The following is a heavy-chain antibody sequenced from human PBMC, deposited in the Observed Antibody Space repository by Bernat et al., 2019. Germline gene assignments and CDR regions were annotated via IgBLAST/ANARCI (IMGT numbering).Heavy chain of an antibody. CDR2: ISGSGCST. J-gene: IGHJ4*02. D-gene: IGHD6-19*01. CDR1: GFAFNSYI. V-gene: IGHV3-23*01. Sequence: EVQLLESGGGLVQPGGSLRLSCAASGFAFNSYIMSWVRQAPGKGLEWVSIISGSGCSTSLADSMKGRFTISRDNSKHTVFLQMNNLGAEDTAVYYCVKGVRIEVAGNFDYWGQGTLVTVSS. CDR3: VKGVRIEVAGNFDY.